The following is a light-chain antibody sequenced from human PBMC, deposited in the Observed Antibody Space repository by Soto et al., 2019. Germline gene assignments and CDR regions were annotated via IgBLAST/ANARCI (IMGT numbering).Light chain of an antibody. CDR3: QQRTDT. J-gene: IGKJ2*01. Sequence: ESVLTQSPATLSLSPGECATLSCRASQSVSSYLAWNQQKPGQAPRLLIYAAYNRATGIPARFSGSGSGTDFTLTISSLEPEDFAFYYCQQRTDTFGQGTKLEIK. CDR1: QSVSSY. V-gene: IGKV3-11*01. CDR2: AAY.